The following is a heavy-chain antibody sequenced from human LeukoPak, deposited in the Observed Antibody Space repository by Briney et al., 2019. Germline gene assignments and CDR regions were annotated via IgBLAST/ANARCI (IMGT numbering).Heavy chain of an antibody. CDR1: GFTFSTYT. D-gene: IGHD6-19*01. V-gene: IGHV3-21*01. CDR2: ISSSSSYL. J-gene: IGHJ5*01. Sequence: GGSLRLSCAASGFTFSTYTMNWVRQAPGKGLEWVSSISSSSSYLYYADSVKGRFNISRDNAKNSLYLQMNSLRAEDTAVYYCARVLYSSGWYEGYDSWGQGTLVTVSS. CDR3: ARVLYSSGWYEGYDS.